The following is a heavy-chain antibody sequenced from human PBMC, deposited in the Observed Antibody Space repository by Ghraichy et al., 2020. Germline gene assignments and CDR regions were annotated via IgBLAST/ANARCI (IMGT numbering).Heavy chain of an antibody. CDR3: AKGGGVFYDPFSTYLIPDYFDD. Sequence: GGSLRLSCASSGFSFANKGMSWFRQAPGKGLEWVSTITEDGVSIYYADSVKGRFTISRDNSKNTVNLHMNSLRVEDTAVYSCAKGGGVFYDPFSTYLIPDYFDDWGQGTLVTVSS. D-gene: IGHD3-3*01. CDR1: GFSFANKG. J-gene: IGHJ4*02. CDR2: ITEDGVSI. V-gene: IGHV3-23*01.